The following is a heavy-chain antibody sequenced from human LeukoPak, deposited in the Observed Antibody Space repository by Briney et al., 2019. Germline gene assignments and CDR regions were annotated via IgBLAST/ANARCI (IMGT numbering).Heavy chain of an antibody. J-gene: IGHJ5*02. D-gene: IGHD6-13*01. Sequence: SETLSLTCTLFGGSISSYYWSWIRQPPGKGLEWIGYIYYSGSTNYNPSLKSRVTISVDTSKNQFSLKLSSVTAADTAVYYCARDLIAAAGDNWFDPWGQGTLVTVSS. CDR3: ARDLIAAAGDNWFDP. V-gene: IGHV4-59*01. CDR1: GGSISSYY. CDR2: IYYSGST.